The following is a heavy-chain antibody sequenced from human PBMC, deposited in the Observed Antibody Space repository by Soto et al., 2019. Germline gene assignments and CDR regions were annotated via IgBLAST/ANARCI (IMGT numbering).Heavy chain of an antibody. V-gene: IGHV4-59*08. Sequence: SETLSLTCTVSGGSISSYYWSWIRQPPGKGQEWIGTIYYSESTNYNPSLLSRVTISVDTSKNEFSLRLSSVTAADTAVYYCARLNGYCVSTNCHGYYGMDVWGQGTTVTVSS. CDR3: ARLNGYCVSTNCHGYYGMDV. D-gene: IGHD2-2*03. J-gene: IGHJ6*02. CDR1: GGSISSYY. CDR2: IYYSEST.